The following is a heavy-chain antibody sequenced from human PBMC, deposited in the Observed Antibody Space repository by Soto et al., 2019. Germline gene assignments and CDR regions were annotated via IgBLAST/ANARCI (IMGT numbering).Heavy chain of an antibody. V-gene: IGHV3-23*01. J-gene: IGHJ6*02. CDR3: AKKAGIISRYGLDV. Sequence: LRLSCAASGFTFSSFAMNWVRQAPGKGLEWVAVISGNATSTYYADSVKGRFTISRDNSKNTMYLQMNSLRAEDTAVYYCAKKAGIISRYGLDVWGQGTTVTVSS. CDR2: ISGNATST. CDR1: GFTFSSFA.